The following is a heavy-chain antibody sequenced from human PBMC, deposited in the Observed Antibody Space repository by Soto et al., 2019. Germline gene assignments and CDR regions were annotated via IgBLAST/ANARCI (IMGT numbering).Heavy chain of an antibody. CDR3: ARDRYDFWSGFLPVVYYGMDV. Sequence: ASVKVSCKASGYTFTSYYMHWLRQAPGQRLEWMGWINAGNSNTKYSQKFQGRVTITRDTSASTAYMELSSLRSEDTAVYYCARDRYDFWSGFLPVVYYGMDVWGQGTTVTVSS. J-gene: IGHJ6*02. CDR1: GYTFTSYY. V-gene: IGHV1-3*01. CDR2: INAGNSNT. D-gene: IGHD3-3*01.